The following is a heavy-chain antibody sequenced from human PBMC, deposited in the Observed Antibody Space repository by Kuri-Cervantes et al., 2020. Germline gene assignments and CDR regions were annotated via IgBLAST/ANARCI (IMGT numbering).Heavy chain of an antibody. D-gene: IGHD4-17*01. V-gene: IGHV1-8*01. CDR2: MNPNSGNT. CDR1: GYTFTSYD. J-gene: IGHJ4*02. CDR3: ARLTVTNKRTTVDY. Sequence: ASVKVSCKASGYTFTSYDINWVRQATGQGLEWMGWMNPNSGNTGYAQKFQGRVTMTRNTSISTAYMELSSLRSEDTAVYYCARLTVTNKRTTVDYWGQGTLVTVSS.